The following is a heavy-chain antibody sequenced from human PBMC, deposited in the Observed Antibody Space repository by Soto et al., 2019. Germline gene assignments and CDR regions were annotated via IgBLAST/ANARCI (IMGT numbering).Heavy chain of an antibody. CDR2: ISGSGSPT. CDR1: GFSFSSYA. J-gene: IGHJ6*02. Sequence: EVQLLESGGGLGQPGGSLRLSCAASGFSFSSYAMTWVRQAPGRGLEWVSAISGSGSPTYYADSVKGRFTISRDNSKNTLDLQMSSLSAEDAAVYYCARVMCGGAYDCYYGMDVWGHGTTVTVSS. V-gene: IGHV3-23*01. D-gene: IGHD3-10*02. CDR3: ARVMCGGAYDCYYGMDV.